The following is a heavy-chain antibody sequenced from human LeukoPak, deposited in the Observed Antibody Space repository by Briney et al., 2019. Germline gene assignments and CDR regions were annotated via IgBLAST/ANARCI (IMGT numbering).Heavy chain of an antibody. J-gene: IGHJ2*01. V-gene: IGHV3-30*02. D-gene: IGHD6-13*01. CDR3: AKESRGSSWSGWYCDL. CDR2: IRYDGSNK. Sequence: PGGSLRLSCAASGFTFSSYAMHWVRQAPGKGLEWVAFIRYDGSNKYYADSVKGRFTISRDNSKNTLYLKMNSLRAEDTAVYFCAKESRGSSWSGWYCDLWGRGTLVTVSS. CDR1: GFTFSSYA.